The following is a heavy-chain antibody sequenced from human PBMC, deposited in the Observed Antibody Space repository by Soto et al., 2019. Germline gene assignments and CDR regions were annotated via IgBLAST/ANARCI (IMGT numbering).Heavy chain of an antibody. V-gene: IGHV4-30-4*01. CDR1: GGSISSGDYY. CDR2: IYYSGST. J-gene: IGHJ5*02. D-gene: IGHD5-12*01. Sequence: SETLSLTCTVSGGSISSGDYYWSWIRQPPGKGPEWIGYIYYSGSTYYNPSLKSRVTISVDTSKNQLSLKLSSVTAADTAVYYCGGYDYNWFDPWGQGTLVTVSS. CDR3: GGYDYNWFDP.